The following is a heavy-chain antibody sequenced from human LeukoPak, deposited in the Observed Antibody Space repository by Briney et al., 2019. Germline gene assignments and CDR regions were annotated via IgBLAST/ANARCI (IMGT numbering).Heavy chain of an antibody. J-gene: IGHJ2*01. CDR3: ARRPEKGYPTNHWYFDL. CDR2: IYYSGST. D-gene: IGHD3-16*02. CDR1: GGSISSSSYY. Sequence: SETLSLTCTVSGGSISSSSYYWGWIRQPPGKGLEWIGSIYYSGSTYYNPSLKSRVTISVDTSKNQFSLKLSSVTAADTAVYYCARRPEKGYPTNHWYFDLWGRGTLVTVSS. V-gene: IGHV4-39*07.